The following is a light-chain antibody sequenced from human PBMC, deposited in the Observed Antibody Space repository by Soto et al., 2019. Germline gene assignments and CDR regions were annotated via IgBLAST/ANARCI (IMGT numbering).Light chain of an antibody. V-gene: IGLV2-18*02. J-gene: IGLJ3*02. CDR3: SSYTSSSTFGWV. CDR1: SSDVGSYNR. CDR2: EVS. Sequence: QSALTQPPSVSGSPVQSVTISCTGTSSDVGSYNRVSWYQQPPGTAPKLMIYEVSNRPSGVPDRFSGSKSGNTASLTISGLQAEDEADYYCSSYTSSSTFGWVFGGGTKLTVL.